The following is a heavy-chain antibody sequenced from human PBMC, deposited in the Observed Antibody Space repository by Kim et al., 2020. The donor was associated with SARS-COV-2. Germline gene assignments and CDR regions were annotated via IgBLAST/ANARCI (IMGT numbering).Heavy chain of an antibody. CDR3: ARDDPRDGVTEYYFDY. D-gene: IGHD2-8*01. J-gene: IGHJ4*02. V-gene: IGHV3-74*03. Sequence: GGSLRLSCAASGFTFNSYWMHWVRQAPGKGLAWVSRITSDGSSTAYADSVKGRFTISRDNARNSLYLQMNSLRAEDTAVYYCARDDPRDGVTEYYFDYWGQGNLVTVSS. CDR1: GFTFNSYW. CDR2: ITSDGSST.